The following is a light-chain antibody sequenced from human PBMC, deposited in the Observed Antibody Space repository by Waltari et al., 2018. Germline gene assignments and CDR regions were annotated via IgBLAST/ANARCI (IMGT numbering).Light chain of an antibody. CDR1: PTVRTTY. Sequence: EIVLTQSPGTLSLSPGERATLSCRASPTVRTTYLAWYQQKPGQAPTLLIYGASSRATGIPDRFSGSGSGTDFSLTISSREPEDFAVYYCQQYDISPLTFGGGTKVEIK. V-gene: IGKV3-20*01. J-gene: IGKJ4*01. CDR3: QQYDISPLT. CDR2: GAS.